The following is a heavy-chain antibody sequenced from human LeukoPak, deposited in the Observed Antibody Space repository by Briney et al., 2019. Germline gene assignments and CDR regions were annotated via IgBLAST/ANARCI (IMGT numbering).Heavy chain of an antibody. D-gene: IGHD3-22*01. CDR2: ISYDGSNK. Sequence: GRSLRLSCAASGFTFSSYGMHWVRQAPGKGLEWVAVISYDGSNKYYADSVKGRFTISRDNSKNTLYLQMNSLRAEDTAVYYCAKDSSVRYYYDSSGYILDYWGQGTLVTVSS. J-gene: IGHJ4*02. V-gene: IGHV3-30*18. CDR3: AKDSSVRYYYDSSGYILDY. CDR1: GFTFSSYG.